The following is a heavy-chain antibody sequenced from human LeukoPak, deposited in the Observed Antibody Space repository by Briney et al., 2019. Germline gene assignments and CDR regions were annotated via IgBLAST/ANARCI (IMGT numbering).Heavy chain of an antibody. CDR2: INHSGST. CDR1: GGSFSGYY. V-gene: IGHV4-34*01. Sequence: PSETLSLTCAVYGGSFSGYYWSWIRQPPGKGLEWIGEINHSGSTNYNPSLKSRVTISVDTSKNQFSLKLSSVTAADTAVYYCARAKRWLQQLDYWGQGTLVTVSS. D-gene: IGHD5-24*01. CDR3: ARAKRWLQQLDY. J-gene: IGHJ4*02.